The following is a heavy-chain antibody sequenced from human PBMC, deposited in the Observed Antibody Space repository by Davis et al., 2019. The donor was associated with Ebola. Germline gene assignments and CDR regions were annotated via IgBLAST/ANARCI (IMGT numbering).Heavy chain of an antibody. V-gene: IGHV7-4-1*02. J-gene: IGHJ4*02. Sequence: ASVPVSCKASGYSFLPYPIHWVRQAPGRGLEWMGWINTYSGKPTYAQGFTGRFDFSVDASVSATYLQSTSLKPEDTAVYYCARHTPRATDYWGQGAQVTVSP. CDR3: ARHTPRATDY. CDR1: GYSFLPYP. CDR2: INTYSGKP.